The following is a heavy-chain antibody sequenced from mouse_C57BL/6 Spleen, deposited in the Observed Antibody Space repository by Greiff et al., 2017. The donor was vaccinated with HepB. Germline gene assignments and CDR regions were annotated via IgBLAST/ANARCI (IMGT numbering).Heavy chain of an antibody. CDR3: CNGYDRWFAY. Sequence: EVKLVESGGDLVKPGGSLKLSCAASGFTFSSYGMSWVRQTPDQRLEWVATISSGGSYTYYPDSVKGRFTISIDNATNTLYLQMSSLKSEDTAMYYCCNGYDRWFAYWGQGTLVTVSA. CDR2: ISSGGSYT. CDR1: GFTFSSYG. J-gene: IGHJ3*01. D-gene: IGHD2-2*01. V-gene: IGHV5-6*01.